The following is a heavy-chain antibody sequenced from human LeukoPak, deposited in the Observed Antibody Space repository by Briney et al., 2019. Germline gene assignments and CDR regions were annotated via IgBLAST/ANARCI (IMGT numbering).Heavy chain of an antibody. Sequence: ASVKVSCRASGYTFTSYAMNWVRQAPGQGLEWMGWINTNTGNPTYAQGLTGRFVFSLDTSVSTAYLQISSLKAEDTAVYYCARDPLYYYDSSGYYSGLDYWGQGTLVTVSS. CDR1: GYTFTSYA. CDR2: INTNTGNP. J-gene: IGHJ4*02. D-gene: IGHD3-22*01. V-gene: IGHV7-4-1*02. CDR3: ARDPLYYYDSSGYYSGLDY.